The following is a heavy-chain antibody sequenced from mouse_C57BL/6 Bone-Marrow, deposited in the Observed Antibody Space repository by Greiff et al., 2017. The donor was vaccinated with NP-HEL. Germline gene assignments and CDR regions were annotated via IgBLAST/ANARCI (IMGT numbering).Heavy chain of an antibody. V-gene: IGHV1-55*01. J-gene: IGHJ2*01. CDR1: GYTFTSYW. Sequence: QVQLQQPGAELVKPGASVKMSCKASGYTFTSYWITWVKQRPGQGLEWIGDIYPGSGCTNYNEKFKSKATLTVDTSSSTAYMQLSSLTSEDSAVYYCARAYGSSYYFDYWGQGTTLTVSS. CDR2: IYPGSGCT. D-gene: IGHD1-1*01. CDR3: ARAYGSSYYFDY.